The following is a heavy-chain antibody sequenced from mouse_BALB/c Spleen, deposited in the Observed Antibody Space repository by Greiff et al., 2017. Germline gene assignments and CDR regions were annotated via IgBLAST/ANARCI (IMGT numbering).Heavy chain of an antibody. J-gene: IGHJ4*01. CDR2: IYPGNSDT. Sequence: EVQLQQSGTVLARPGASVKMSCKASGYSFTSYWMHWVKQRPGQGLEWIGAIYPGNSDTSYNQKFKGKAKLTAVTSASTAYMELSSLTNEDSAVYYCTRLFDYGSSPYYYAMDYWGQGTSVTVSS. V-gene: IGHV1-5*01. D-gene: IGHD1-1*01. CDR3: TRLFDYGSSPYYYAMDY. CDR1: GYSFTSYW.